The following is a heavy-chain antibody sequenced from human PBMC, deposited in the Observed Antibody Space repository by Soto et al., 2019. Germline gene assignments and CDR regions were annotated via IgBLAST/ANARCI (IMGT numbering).Heavy chain of an antibody. V-gene: IGHV1-18*01. CDR2: ISPYNGNT. CDR3: AMESQSWGLHKFFDL. D-gene: IGHD1-26*01. CDR1: GYSFTNYI. Sequence: QVQLVQSGADVKKPGASVKVSCKASGYSFTNYIITWVRQAPGQVLEWMGWISPYNGNTDYAQNPLGRVTMTTDTSTSTVYLELRSLRSDDTDVYYWAMESQSWGLHKFFDLGGRGTLVTVSS. J-gene: IGHJ2*01.